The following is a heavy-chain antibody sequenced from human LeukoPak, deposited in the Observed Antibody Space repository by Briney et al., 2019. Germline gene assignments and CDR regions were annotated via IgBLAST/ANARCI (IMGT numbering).Heavy chain of an antibody. D-gene: IGHD4-17*01. CDR1: EYTFTNYA. CDR3: ARDRGYGDDSFDP. Sequence: ASVKVSCKASEYTFTNYAMNWVRQAPGQGLEWMGWISAYNGNTNYAQKLQGRATMTTDTSTSTAYMELRSLRSDDTAVYYCARDRGYGDDSFDPWGQGTLVTVSS. V-gene: IGHV1-18*01. CDR2: ISAYNGNT. J-gene: IGHJ5*02.